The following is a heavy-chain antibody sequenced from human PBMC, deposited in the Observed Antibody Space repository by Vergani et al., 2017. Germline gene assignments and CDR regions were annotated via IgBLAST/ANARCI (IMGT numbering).Heavy chain of an antibody. Sequence: QVQLQESGPGLVKPSETLSLTCTVSGGSISSYYWSWIRQPPVKGLEWIGYIYYSGSTNYNPSLKSRVTISVDTSKNQFSLKLSSVTAADPAVYYCASSQRRDGYFDYWGQGTLVTVSS. CDR3: ASSQRRDGYFDY. D-gene: IGHD5-24*01. V-gene: IGHV4-59*01. J-gene: IGHJ4*02. CDR2: IYYSGST. CDR1: GGSISSYY.